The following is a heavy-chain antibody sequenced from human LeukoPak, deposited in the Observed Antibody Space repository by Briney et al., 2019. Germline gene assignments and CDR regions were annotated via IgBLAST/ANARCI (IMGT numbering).Heavy chain of an antibody. D-gene: IGHD3-10*01. CDR3: AGYYYGSGSNWFDP. CDR2: INPNSGGT. Sequence: ASVKVSCKASGYTFSGYYMHWVRQAPGQGLEWMGWINPNSGGTNYAQKFQSRVTMTRDTSISTAYMELSRLRSDDTAVYYCAGYYYGSGSNWFDPWGQGTLVTVSS. V-gene: IGHV1-2*02. CDR1: GYTFSGYY. J-gene: IGHJ5*02.